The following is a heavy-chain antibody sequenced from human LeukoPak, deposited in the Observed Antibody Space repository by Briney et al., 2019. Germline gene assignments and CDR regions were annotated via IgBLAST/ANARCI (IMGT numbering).Heavy chain of an antibody. CDR1: GGSISNTNW. CDR3: AREGGPYRPLDY. Sequence: SETLSLTCGVSGGSISNTNWWTWVRQPPGKGLEWIGEVNLQGSTNYNPSPKSRVVISVDKSENHISLKLTSVTAADTAVYYCAREGGPYRPLDYSGQGTLVTVAS. J-gene: IGHJ4*02. V-gene: IGHV4-4*02. CDR2: VNLQGST.